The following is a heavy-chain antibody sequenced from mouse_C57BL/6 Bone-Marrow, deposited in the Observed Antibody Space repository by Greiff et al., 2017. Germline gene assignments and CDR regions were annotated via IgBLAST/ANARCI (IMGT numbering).Heavy chain of an antibody. Sequence: VQLKESGPELVKPGASVKISCKASGYAFSSSWMNWVKQRPGKGLEWIGRIYPGDGDTNYNGKFKGKATLTADKSSSTAYMQLSSLTSEDSAVYFCARARITTVVAHWYFDVWGAGTTVTVSS. CDR2: IYPGDGDT. CDR1: GYAFSSSW. CDR3: ARARITTVVAHWYFDV. V-gene: IGHV1-82*01. D-gene: IGHD1-1*01. J-gene: IGHJ1*01.